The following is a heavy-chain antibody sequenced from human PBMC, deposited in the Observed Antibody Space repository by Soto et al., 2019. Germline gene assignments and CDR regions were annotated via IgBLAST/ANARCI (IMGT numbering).Heavy chain of an antibody. V-gene: IGHV3-23*01. Sequence: GGSLRLPCAASGFTFSTYAMSWVRQAPGKGLEWVSSISGSGATTYYADSVKGRFTISRDNAKKLLYLQMNGLRAEDTALYYCARATYSNAWYRFDLWGQGTLVTVS. CDR2: ISGSGATT. CDR3: ARATYSNAWYRFDL. J-gene: IGHJ4*02. CDR1: GFTFSTYA. D-gene: IGHD4-4*01.